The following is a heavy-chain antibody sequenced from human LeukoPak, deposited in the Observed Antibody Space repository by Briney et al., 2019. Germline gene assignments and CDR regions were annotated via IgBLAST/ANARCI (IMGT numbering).Heavy chain of an antibody. CDR2: IQYDGSNE. J-gene: IGHJ6*04. V-gene: IGHV3-30*02. Sequence: GGSLRLFCAASGFTFSSYGMHWVRQDPGEGLEGVAYIQYDGSNEQYADSVKGRFSISRDGSKNILYLQMNSLRAEDTAVYYCAKDLDVWGKGTTVTISS. CDR1: GFTFSSYG. CDR3: AKDLDV.